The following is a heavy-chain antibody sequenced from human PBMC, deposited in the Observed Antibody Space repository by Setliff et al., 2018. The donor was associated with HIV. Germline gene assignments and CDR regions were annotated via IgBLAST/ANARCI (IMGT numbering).Heavy chain of an antibody. J-gene: IGHJ6*02. CDR2: IIPVLGVV. CDR3: ARETYFFDVTTFYSYALGV. CDR1: GGTFSTYS. Sequence: SVKVSCKASGGTFSTYSINWVRQAPGQGLEWMGGIIPVLGVVHNALQFQGRVTITADISTSTSYMELRGLRSEDTAVYFCARETYFFDVTTFYSYALGVWGQGTTVTVSS. D-gene: IGHD4-17*01. V-gene: IGHV1-69*10.